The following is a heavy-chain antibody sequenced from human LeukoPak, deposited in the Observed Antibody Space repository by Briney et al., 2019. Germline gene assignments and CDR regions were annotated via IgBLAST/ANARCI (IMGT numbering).Heavy chain of an antibody. CDR1: GGSISSYY. CDR3: ARGGYDFWSGLSTTNWFDP. J-gene: IGHJ5*02. Sequence: PSETLSLTCTVSGGSISSYYWSWLRQPPGKGLEWIGYIYYSGSTNYNPSLKSRVTISVDTSKNQFSLTLSSVTAADTAVYYCARGGYDFWSGLSTTNWFDPWGQGTLVTVSS. D-gene: IGHD3-3*01. V-gene: IGHV4-59*01. CDR2: IYYSGST.